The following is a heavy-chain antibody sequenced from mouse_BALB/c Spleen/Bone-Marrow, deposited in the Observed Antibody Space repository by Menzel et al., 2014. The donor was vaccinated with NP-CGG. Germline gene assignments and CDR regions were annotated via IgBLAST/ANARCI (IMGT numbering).Heavy chain of an antibody. Sequence: EVQLQQSGPELVKPGASVKMSCKASGYTFTSYVMHWVKQKPGQGLEWIGYINPYNDGTKYNEKFKGMATLTSDRSSSTGYMELGSLTSEDSAVEYCAKGGNYRYDFDYWGQGTTLTVSS. CDR3: AKGGNYRYDFDY. V-gene: IGHV1-14*01. CDR2: INPYNDGT. CDR1: GYTFTSYV. D-gene: IGHD2-14*01. J-gene: IGHJ2*01.